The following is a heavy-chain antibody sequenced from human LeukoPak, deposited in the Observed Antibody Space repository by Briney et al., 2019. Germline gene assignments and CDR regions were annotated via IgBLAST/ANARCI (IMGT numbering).Heavy chain of an antibody. CDR2: IYSGGTT. Sequence: PGGSLRLSCAASGFTVSSNYMSWVRQAPGKGLEWVSVIYSGGTTYYTDSVKGRFTISRDNSKNTLSLQMNSLRADDTAMYYCARGAIYFDYWGQGTLVTVSS. CDR1: GFTVSSNY. CDR3: ARGAIYFDY. V-gene: IGHV3-53*01. J-gene: IGHJ4*02. D-gene: IGHD1-26*01.